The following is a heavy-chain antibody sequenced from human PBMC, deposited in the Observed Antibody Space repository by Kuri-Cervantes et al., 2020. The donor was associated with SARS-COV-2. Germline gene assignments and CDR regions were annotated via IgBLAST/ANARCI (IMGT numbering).Heavy chain of an antibody. D-gene: IGHD5-18*01. Sequence: GSLRLSCTVSGGSISSSSYYWGWIRQPPGKGLEWIGSIYYSGSTNYNPSLKSRVTILVDTSKKEFSLILSSVTAADTAVYYCTPMDKRGWFDPWGQGILVTVSS. V-gene: IGHV4-39*07. CDR3: TPMDKRGWFDP. J-gene: IGHJ5*02. CDR2: IYYSGST. CDR1: GGSISSSSYY.